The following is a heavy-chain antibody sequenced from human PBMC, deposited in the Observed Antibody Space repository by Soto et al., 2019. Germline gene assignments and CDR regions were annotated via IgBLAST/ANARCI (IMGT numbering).Heavy chain of an antibody. CDR1: GGTLTNFINYP. Sequence: QMQLVQSGAEVKKPGSSVKVSCTASGGTLTNFINYPINWVRQAPGQGLEWMGGIVPNIGTVNYAQKFQGRVTITADKSTGTAYMELSSLRSEDTALYYCARRDTCGVLRYFDNWGQGPLVTVSS. J-gene: IGHJ4*02. CDR2: IVPNIGTV. V-gene: IGHV1-69*06. CDR3: ARRDTCGVLRYFDN. D-gene: IGHD2-21*01.